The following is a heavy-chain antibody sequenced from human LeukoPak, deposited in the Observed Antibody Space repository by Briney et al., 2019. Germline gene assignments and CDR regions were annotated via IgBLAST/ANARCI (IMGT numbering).Heavy chain of an antibody. CDR1: GFTFSSYS. CDR3: ARDWDYPLDY. D-gene: IGHD1-7*01. Sequence: GGSLRLSCAASGFTFSSYSMNWVRQAPGEGLEWVSYISSSSSTIYYADSVKGRFTISRDNAKNSLYLQMNSLRAEDTAVYYCARDWDYPLDYWGQGTLVTVSS. J-gene: IGHJ4*02. V-gene: IGHV3-48*01. CDR2: ISSSSSTI.